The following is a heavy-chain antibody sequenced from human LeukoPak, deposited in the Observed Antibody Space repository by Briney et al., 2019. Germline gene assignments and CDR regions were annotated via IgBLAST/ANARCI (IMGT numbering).Heavy chain of an antibody. J-gene: IGHJ6*02. CDR3: ASPNQWLAYYYYGMDV. CDR2: IIPIFGIA. D-gene: IGHD6-19*01. CDR1: GGTLSSYA. V-gene: IGHV1-69*04. Sequence: AVKVSCKPSGGTLSSYAISWVREAPGQGLECMGRIIPIFGIANYAQKFQGRVTITADKSTSTAYMELSSLRSEDTAVYYCASPNQWLAYYYYGMDVWGQGTTVTVSS.